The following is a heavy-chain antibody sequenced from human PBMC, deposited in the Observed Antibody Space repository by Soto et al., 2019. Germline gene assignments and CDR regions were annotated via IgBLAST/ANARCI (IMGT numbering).Heavy chain of an antibody. CDR3: ARGGGDDPRYFDL. CDR1: GGSISSYY. V-gene: IGHV4-59*01. J-gene: IGHJ2*01. D-gene: IGHD2-21*01. CDR2: IYYSGNT. Sequence: QVQLQESGPGLVKPSETLSLTCTVSGGSISSYYWSWIRQPPGKGLEWIGHIYYSGNTNYKPSLKSRFTLSVDTSKNQFSLKLSSVTAADTAVYYCARGGGDDPRYFDLWGRGTLVTVSS.